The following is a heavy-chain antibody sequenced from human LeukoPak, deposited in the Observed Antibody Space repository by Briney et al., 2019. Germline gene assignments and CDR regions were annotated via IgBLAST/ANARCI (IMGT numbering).Heavy chain of an antibody. CDR1: GFTFSSYG. J-gene: IGHJ4*02. Sequence: VGSLRLSCAASGFTFSSYGMHWVRQAPGKGLEWVAFIRYDGSNKYYADSVKGRFTISRDNSKNTLYLQMNSLRAEDTAVYYCAKDPGVVPAASYYFDYWGQGTLVTVSS. D-gene: IGHD2-2*01. CDR3: AKDPGVVPAASYYFDY. V-gene: IGHV3-30*02. CDR2: IRYDGSNK.